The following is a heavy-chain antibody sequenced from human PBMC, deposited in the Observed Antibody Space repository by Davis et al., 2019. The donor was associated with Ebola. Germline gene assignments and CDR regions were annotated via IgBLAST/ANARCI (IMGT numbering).Heavy chain of an antibody. Sequence: SETLSLTCTVSGGSISSSSYYWGWIRQPPGKGLEWIGSIYYSGSTNYNPSLKSRVTISVDTSKNQFSLKLSSVTAADTAVYYCARDPGGIAVSGVYTRIGFDYWGQGTLVTVSS. CDR1: GGSISSSSYY. D-gene: IGHD6-19*01. CDR2: IYYSGST. J-gene: IGHJ4*02. V-gene: IGHV4-39*07. CDR3: ARDPGGIAVSGVYTRIGFDY.